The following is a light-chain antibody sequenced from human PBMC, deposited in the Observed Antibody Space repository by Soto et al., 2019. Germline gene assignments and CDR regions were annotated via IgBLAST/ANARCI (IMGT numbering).Light chain of an antibody. J-gene: IGKJ2*01. V-gene: IGKV3-11*01. CDR1: QSVSSY. Sequence: EIVLTQSPATLSLSPGERATLSCRASQSVSSYLAWYQQKPGQAPRLLIYDASNRATGIPARFSGSGSGTDFTLTISSLEPEDFAVYYCQQRTSWPPKYTVGQGTKLEIK. CDR2: DAS. CDR3: QQRTSWPPKYT.